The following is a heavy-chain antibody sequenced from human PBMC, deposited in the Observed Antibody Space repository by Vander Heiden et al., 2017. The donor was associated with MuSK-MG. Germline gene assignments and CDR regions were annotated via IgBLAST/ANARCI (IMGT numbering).Heavy chain of an antibody. V-gene: IGHV3-23*01. Sequence: VQLLESGGGLVQPGGSLRLSCAASGSTFSTFAMCWVRQAPGKGLEWVSTIGAGGTTYYADSVKGRFTISRDNSKNTLYLQMNTLRAEDTAVYYCAKDGGIAARLIDDWGQGTLVTVSS. CDR1: GSTFSTFA. CDR3: AKDGGIAARLIDD. J-gene: IGHJ4*02. CDR2: IGAGGTT. D-gene: IGHD6-6*01.